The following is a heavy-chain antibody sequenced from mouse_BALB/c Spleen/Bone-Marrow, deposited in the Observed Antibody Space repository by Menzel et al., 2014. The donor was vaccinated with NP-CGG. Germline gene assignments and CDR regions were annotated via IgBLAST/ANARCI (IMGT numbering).Heavy chain of an antibody. V-gene: IGHV5-6-2*01. CDR2: ITSNGGST. Sequence: DVMLVESGGGLVKLGGSLKLSCAASGFTFSSYYMSWVRQTPEKRLELVAAITSNGGSTYYPDTVKGRFTISRDNAKNTLYLQMSSLKSEDTAXYXXARXGSSYAMDYWGQGTSVTVSS. J-gene: IGHJ4*01. D-gene: IGHD1-1*01. CDR3: ARXGSSYAMDY. CDR1: GFTFSSYY.